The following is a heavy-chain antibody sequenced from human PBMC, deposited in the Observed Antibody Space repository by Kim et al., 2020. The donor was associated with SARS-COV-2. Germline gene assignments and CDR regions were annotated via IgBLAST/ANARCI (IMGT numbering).Heavy chain of an antibody. CDR3: ARLRATRNFDFFAGYLDTDY. CDR2: IYYIGTT. V-gene: IGHV4-39*01. J-gene: IGHJ4*02. D-gene: IGHD3-9*01. CDR1: GDSISSRDYY. Sequence: SETLSLTCTVSGDSISSRDYYWGWIRQPPGKGLEWIGSIYYIGTTYYTPSLESRVTISVDTSKNQFSLKLTSVTAADTAVYYCARLRATRNFDFFAGYLDTDYWGQGTLVTVSS.